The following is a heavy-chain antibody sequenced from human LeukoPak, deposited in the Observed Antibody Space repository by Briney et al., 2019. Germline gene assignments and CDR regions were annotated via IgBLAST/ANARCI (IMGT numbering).Heavy chain of an antibody. CDR3: ARFRARYSSSPGFDY. Sequence: AASVKVSCKASGGTFSSYAISWVRQAPGQGLEWMGGIIPIFGTANYAQKFQGRVTITTDESTSTAYMELSSLRSEDTAVYYCARFRARYSSSPGFDYWGQGTLVTVSS. CDR2: IIPIFGTA. J-gene: IGHJ4*02. V-gene: IGHV1-69*05. CDR1: GGTFSSYA. D-gene: IGHD6-6*01.